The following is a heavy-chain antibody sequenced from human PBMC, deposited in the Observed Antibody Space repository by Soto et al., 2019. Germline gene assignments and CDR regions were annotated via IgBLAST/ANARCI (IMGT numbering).Heavy chain of an antibody. CDR2: ISYDGSNK. Sequence: WGSLRLSCSASGFTFSSYGMHWCRQAPGKGLEWVAVISYDGSNKYYADSVKGRFTISRDNSKNTLYLQMNSLRAEDTAVYYCAKDVNYYGSGSYFPWFDPWGQGTLVTVSS. CDR1: GFTFSSYG. CDR3: AKDVNYYGSGSYFPWFDP. D-gene: IGHD3-10*01. J-gene: IGHJ5*02. V-gene: IGHV3-30*18.